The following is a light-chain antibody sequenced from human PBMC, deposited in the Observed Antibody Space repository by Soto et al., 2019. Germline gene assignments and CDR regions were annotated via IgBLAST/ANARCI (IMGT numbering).Light chain of an antibody. J-gene: IGLJ2*01. CDR3: CSFEGRTPLVV. CDR2: EAS. Sequence: QSALTQPASVSGSPGQSITISCTGTSSNLGSYDLVSWYQQYPGQAPKLLIYEASKRPAGVSDRFSGFKSGITASLTISGLQADDEAEYYCCSFEGRTPLVVFGGGTKLTVL. CDR1: SSNLGSYDL. V-gene: IGLV2-23*01.